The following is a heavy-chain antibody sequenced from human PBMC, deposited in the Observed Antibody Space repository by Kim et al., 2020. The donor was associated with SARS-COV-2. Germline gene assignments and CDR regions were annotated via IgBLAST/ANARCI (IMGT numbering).Heavy chain of an antibody. CDR2: ISYDGSNK. CDR1: GFTFSSYA. V-gene: IGHV3-30*04. D-gene: IGHD1-26*01. Sequence: GGSLRLSCAASGFTFSSYAMHWVRQAPGKGLEWVAVISYDGSNKYYADSVKGRFTISRDNSKNTLYLQMNSLRAEDTAVYYCARDKRATKGLGAEYFQHWGQGTLVTVSS. J-gene: IGHJ1*01. CDR3: ARDKRATKGLGAEYFQH.